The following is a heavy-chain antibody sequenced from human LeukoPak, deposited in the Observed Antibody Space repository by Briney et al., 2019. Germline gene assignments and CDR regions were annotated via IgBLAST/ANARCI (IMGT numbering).Heavy chain of an antibody. CDR1: GGSISSYY. Sequence: SETLSLTCTVSGGSISSYYWSWIRQPPGKGLGWIGYIYYSGSTNYNPSLKSRVTISVDTSKNQFSLKLSSVTAADTAVYYCARHPYYYDSSGYLTWGQGTLVTVPS. J-gene: IGHJ4*02. V-gene: IGHV4-59*08. CDR2: IYYSGST. D-gene: IGHD3-22*01. CDR3: ARHPYYYDSSGYLT.